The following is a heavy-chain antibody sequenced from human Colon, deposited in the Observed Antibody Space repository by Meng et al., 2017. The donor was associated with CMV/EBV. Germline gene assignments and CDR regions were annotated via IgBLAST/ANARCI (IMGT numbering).Heavy chain of an antibody. CDR3: AKVRAAAGTDY. V-gene: IGHV3-23*01. CDR1: GFTFSSSG. J-gene: IGHJ4*02. D-gene: IGHD6-13*01. CDR2: ISGTATST. Sequence: LSCAASGFTFSSSGMSWVRQAPGKGLEWVSGISGTATSTYYADSVKGRFTISRDNSKNTLYLQMNSLRAEDTAVYYCAKVRAAAGTDYWGQGTLVTVSS.